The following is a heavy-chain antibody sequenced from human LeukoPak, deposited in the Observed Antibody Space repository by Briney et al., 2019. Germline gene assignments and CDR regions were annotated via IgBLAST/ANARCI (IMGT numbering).Heavy chain of an antibody. J-gene: IGHJ4*02. V-gene: IGHV3-30*02. D-gene: IGHD2-15*01. CDR1: GFTFSSHG. CDR3: AKGPHRLYFFDY. Sequence: GGSLRLSCVASGFTFSSHGIHWVRQAPGKGLEWVAFIGYDGSDKYFADSVKGRFTISRDNSKNRLFLQMNSLRPEDTAVYYCAKGPHRLYFFDYWGQGTLVTVSS. CDR2: IGYDGSDK.